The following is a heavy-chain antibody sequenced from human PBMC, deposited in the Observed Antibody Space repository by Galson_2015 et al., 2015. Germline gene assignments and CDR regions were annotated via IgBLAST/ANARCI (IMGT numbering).Heavy chain of an antibody. J-gene: IGHJ3*02. V-gene: IGHV3-23*01. D-gene: IGHD5-12*01. CDR2: ISGSGGST. Sequence: SLRLSCAASGFTFSSYAMTWVRQAPGKGLEWVSGISGSGGSTYYADSVKGRFTVSRDNAKNTLYLQMNSLRAEDTAVYYCAKQADGGYLRPYPCDIWGQGTMVTVSS. CDR3: AKQADGGYLRPYPCDI. CDR1: GFTFSSYA.